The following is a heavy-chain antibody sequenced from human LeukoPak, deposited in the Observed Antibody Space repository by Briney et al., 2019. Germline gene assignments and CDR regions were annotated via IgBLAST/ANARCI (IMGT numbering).Heavy chain of an antibody. CDR3: AKDGGLWVSAHWGDS. J-gene: IGHJ4*02. D-gene: IGHD7-27*01. Sequence: GGSLRLSCAASGFTFSYYGMHWVRQAPGKGLEWVAVIWYDGSNKYYADSVKGRFTISRDNSKNTLYLQMNSLRAEDTAVYYCAKDGGLWVSAHWGDSWGRGTLVTVSS. CDR2: IWYDGSNK. CDR1: GFTFSYYG. V-gene: IGHV3-33*06.